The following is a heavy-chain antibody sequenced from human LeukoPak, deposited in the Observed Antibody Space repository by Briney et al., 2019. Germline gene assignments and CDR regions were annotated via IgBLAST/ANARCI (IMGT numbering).Heavy chain of an antibody. CDR1: GFTVSRYW. D-gene: IGHD6-13*01. CDR2: IDSDVSST. Sequence: GGSLRLSCAASGFTVSRYWMHWVRQAPGKGLVWVSRIDSDVSSTTYADSVKGRFTISRDNSKNTLYLQMNSLRAEDTAVYYCAKVREAKSSSSHDYWGQGTLVTVSS. J-gene: IGHJ4*02. CDR3: AKVREAKSSSSHDY. V-gene: IGHV3-74*03.